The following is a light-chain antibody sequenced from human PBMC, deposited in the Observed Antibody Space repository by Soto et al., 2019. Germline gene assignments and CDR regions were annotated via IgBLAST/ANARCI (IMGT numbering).Light chain of an antibody. CDR3: QQYNNWPFS. Sequence: EIVMTQSPATLSVSPGERATLSCWASQSVSSNLAWYQQKPGQAPRLLIYDISTRATGVPARFSGSGSGTEFTLTISGLQSEDFALYFCQQYNNWPFSFGQGTRLEIK. J-gene: IGKJ5*01. V-gene: IGKV3-15*01. CDR1: QSVSSN. CDR2: DIS.